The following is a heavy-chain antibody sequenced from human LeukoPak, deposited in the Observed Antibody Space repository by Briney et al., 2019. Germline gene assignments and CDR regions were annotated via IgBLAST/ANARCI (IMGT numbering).Heavy chain of an antibody. J-gene: IGHJ4*02. CDR2: TIPIFGTA. D-gene: IGHD1-26*01. CDR3: AREEGGGSYYRFDY. Sequence: SVKVSCKASGGTFSSYAISWVRQAPGQGLEWMEGTIPIFGTANYAQKFQGRVTITTDESTSTAYMELSSLRSEDTAVYYCAREEGGGSYYRFDYWGQGTLVTVSS. CDR1: GGTFSSYA. V-gene: IGHV1-69*05.